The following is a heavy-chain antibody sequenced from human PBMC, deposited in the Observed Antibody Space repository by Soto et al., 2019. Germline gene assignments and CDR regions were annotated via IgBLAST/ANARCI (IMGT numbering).Heavy chain of an antibody. D-gene: IGHD3-9*01. V-gene: IGHV5-51*01. J-gene: IGHJ4*02. Sequence: LKISCKSSGYSFTDYWIGWVRQMPGRGLEWMGIIYPGDSDARYSPSFQGQVTISVDTSINTAFLRWNSLTASDTAMYYCARQADYNILTGYFYYFDYWGQGSLVTVSS. CDR2: IYPGDSDA. CDR1: GYSFTDYW. CDR3: ARQADYNILTGYFYYFDY.